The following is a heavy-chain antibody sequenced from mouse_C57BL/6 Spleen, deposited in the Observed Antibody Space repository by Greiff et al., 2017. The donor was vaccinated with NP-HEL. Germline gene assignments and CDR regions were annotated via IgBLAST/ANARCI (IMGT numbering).Heavy chain of an antibody. D-gene: IGHD2-2*01. V-gene: IGHV1-55*01. CDR1: GYTFTSYW. CDR3: ARWPGYVYGGAWFAY. CDR2: IYPGSGST. Sequence: QVQLKQPGAELVKPGASVKMFRKASGYTFTSYWKTRVKQRPGQGLEWVGDIYPGSGSTNYNEKFKSKATLTVDTSSSTAYMQLRSLTSEDSAVYFCARWPGYVYGGAWFAYWGQGTLVTVSA. J-gene: IGHJ3*01.